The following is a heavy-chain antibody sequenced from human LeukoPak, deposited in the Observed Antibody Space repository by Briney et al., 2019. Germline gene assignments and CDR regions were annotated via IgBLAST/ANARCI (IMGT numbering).Heavy chain of an antibody. J-gene: IGHJ4*02. Sequence: PGGPLRPSCAASGFTFSSYAMSWVRQAPGKGLEWVSAISGSGGSTYYADSVKGRFTISRDNSKNTLYLQMNSLRAEDTAVYYCAKDRGYSSGWYPFDYWGQGTLVTVSS. V-gene: IGHV3-23*01. D-gene: IGHD6-19*01. CDR2: ISGSGGST. CDR1: GFTFSSYA. CDR3: AKDRGYSSGWYPFDY.